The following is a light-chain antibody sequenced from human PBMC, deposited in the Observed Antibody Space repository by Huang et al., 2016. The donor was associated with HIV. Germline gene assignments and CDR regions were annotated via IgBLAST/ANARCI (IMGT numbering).Light chain of an antibody. CDR2: AAS. CDR3: QQYNKWPPEYT. Sequence: VMMSQSPATLAASPGERVTLSCGASQSVNTNLAWYKQKPCQPPRLLSYAASTRATGGPARFAGSGSGTEFTLTIDSLQSDDFAVYYCQQYNKWPPEYTFGQGTRLEIK. J-gene: IGKJ2*01. CDR1: QSVNTN. V-gene: IGKV3-15*01.